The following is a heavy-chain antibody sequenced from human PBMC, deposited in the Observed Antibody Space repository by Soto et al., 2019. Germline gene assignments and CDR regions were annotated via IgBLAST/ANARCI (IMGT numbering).Heavy chain of an antibody. Sequence: GGSLRLSCAASGFTFSDYYMSWIRQAPGKGLEWVSYISSSGSTIYYADSVKGRFTISRDNAKNSLYLQMNSLRAEDTAVYYCASGAAAGTNALSYYYYYMDVWGKGTTVTVAS. J-gene: IGHJ6*03. D-gene: IGHD6-13*01. CDR2: ISSSGSTI. CDR1: GFTFSDYY. V-gene: IGHV3-11*01. CDR3: ASGAAAGTNALSYYYYYMDV.